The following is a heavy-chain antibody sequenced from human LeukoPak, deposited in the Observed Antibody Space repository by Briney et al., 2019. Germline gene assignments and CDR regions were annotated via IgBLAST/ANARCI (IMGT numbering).Heavy chain of an antibody. V-gene: IGHV1-24*01. CDR1: GYTLTELS. CDR2: FDPEDGET. Sequence: ASVKVSCKVSGYTLTELSIHWVRQAPGKGLEWMGGFDPEDGETIYAQKFQGRVTMTEDTSTDTAYMELSSLRSEDTAVYYCATVFKGYSSSWYNRFGPLPDYWGQGTLVTVSS. J-gene: IGHJ4*02. CDR3: ATVFKGYSSSWYNRFGPLPDY. D-gene: IGHD6-13*01.